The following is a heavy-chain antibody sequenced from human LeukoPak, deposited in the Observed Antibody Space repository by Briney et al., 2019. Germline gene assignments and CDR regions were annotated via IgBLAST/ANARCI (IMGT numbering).Heavy chain of an antibody. V-gene: IGHV3-74*01. J-gene: IGHJ4*02. Sequence: GGSLRLSCEASGFTFSNYWMHWVRQAPGKGLMWVSQISTDGSQTFYAASVKGRFTISRDNAKNTLFLQMDSLRPEDTAVYYCVRSLRSADFWGQGTLVTVSS. CDR2: ISTDGSQT. CDR1: GFTFSNYW. CDR3: VRSLRSADF.